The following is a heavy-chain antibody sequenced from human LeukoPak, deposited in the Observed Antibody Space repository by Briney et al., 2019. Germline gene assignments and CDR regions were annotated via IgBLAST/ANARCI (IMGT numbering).Heavy chain of an antibody. CDR3: ARGRRYSYAL. CDR1: GGSISSGGYS. Sequence: PSETLSLTCAVSGGSISSGGYSWSWIRQPPGKGLEWIGYIYHSESTYYNPSLKSRVTISVDTSKNQFSLKLSSVTAADTAVYYCARGRRYSYALWGQGTLVTVSS. CDR2: IYHSEST. J-gene: IGHJ4*02. D-gene: IGHD5-18*01. V-gene: IGHV4-30-2*01.